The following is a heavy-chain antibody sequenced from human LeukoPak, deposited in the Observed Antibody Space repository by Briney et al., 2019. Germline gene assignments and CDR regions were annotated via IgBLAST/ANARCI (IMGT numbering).Heavy chain of an antibody. D-gene: IGHD6-13*01. J-gene: IGHJ6*03. CDR2: ISYNGGRK. Sequence: GRSLRLSCVASGFRFSGFAIHWVRQAPGQGLEWVALISYNGGRKDYVDSVKGRFTISRDNAKNSLYLQMNSLRAEDTAVYYCARTGYSSSHLYYYMDVWGKGTTVTVSS. CDR3: ARTGYSSSHLYYYMDV. V-gene: IGHV3-30*04. CDR1: GFRFSGFA.